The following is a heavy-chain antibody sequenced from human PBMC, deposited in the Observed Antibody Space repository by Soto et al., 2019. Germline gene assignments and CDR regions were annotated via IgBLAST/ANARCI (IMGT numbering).Heavy chain of an antibody. CDR1: GFTFSSYA. V-gene: IGHV3-23*01. D-gene: IGHD3-9*01. CDR3: AKDALILRYFDWSPKPYFDY. J-gene: IGHJ4*02. Sequence: GGSLRLSCAASGFTFSSYAMSWVRQAPGKGLEWVSAISGSGGSTYYADSVKGRFTISRDNSKNKLYLQMNSLRAEDTAVYYCAKDALILRYFDWSPKPYFDYWGQGTLVTVS. CDR2: ISGSGGST.